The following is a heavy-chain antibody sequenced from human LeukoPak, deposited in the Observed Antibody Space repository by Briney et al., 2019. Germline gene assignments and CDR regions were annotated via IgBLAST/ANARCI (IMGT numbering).Heavy chain of an antibody. CDR2: ISYDGSNK. J-gene: IGHJ4*02. V-gene: IGHV3-30-3*01. CDR3: ARGSNAYSGSYYAFDY. Sequence: GGSLRLSCAASGFTFSSYAMHWVRQAPGKGLEWVAVISYDGSNKYYADSVKSRFTISRDNSKNTLYLQMNSLRAEDTAVYYCARGSNAYSGSYYAFDYWGQGTLVTVSS. D-gene: IGHD1-26*01. CDR1: GFTFSSYA.